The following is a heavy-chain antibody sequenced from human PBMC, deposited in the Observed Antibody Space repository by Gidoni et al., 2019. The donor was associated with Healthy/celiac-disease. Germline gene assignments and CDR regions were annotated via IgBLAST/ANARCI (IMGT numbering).Heavy chain of an antibody. CDR1: GGSFSGYY. Sequence: QVQLQQWGAGLLTPSETLSLTCAVYGGSFSGYYWSWIRQPPGKGLEWIGEINHSGSTNYNPSLKSRVTISVDTSKNQFSLKLSSVTAADTAVYYCARSRYYYGMDVWGQGTTVTVSS. J-gene: IGHJ6*02. CDR3: ARSRYYYGMDV. CDR2: INHSGST. D-gene: IGHD1-20*01. V-gene: IGHV4-34*01.